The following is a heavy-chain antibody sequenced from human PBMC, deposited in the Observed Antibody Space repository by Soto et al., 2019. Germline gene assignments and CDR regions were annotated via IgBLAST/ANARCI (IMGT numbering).Heavy chain of an antibody. CDR1: GFTFSSYS. Sequence: EVQLVESGGGLVKPGGSLRLSCAASGFTFSSYSMNWVRQAPGKGLEWVSSISSSSSYIYYADSVKGRFTISRDNAKNSLYLQMNSLSAEDTAVYYCAGCPSKNIADRRDYYDYMDVWGKGTTVTVSS. D-gene: IGHD6-6*01. V-gene: IGHV3-21*01. CDR3: AGCPSKNIADRRDYYDYMDV. CDR2: ISSSSSYI. J-gene: IGHJ6*03.